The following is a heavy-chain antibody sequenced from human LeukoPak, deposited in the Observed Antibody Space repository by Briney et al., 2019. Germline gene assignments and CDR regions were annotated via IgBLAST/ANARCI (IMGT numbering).Heavy chain of an antibody. CDR1: GYTFSDYY. V-gene: IGHV3-11*01. D-gene: IGHD3-10*01. Sequence: GGSLRLSCAASGYTFSDYYMSWIRQAPGKGLEWASYISSSGSTIYYADSVKGRFTVSRDNAKNSLHLQMNSLRAEDTAVYYCASATMVGLIDYWGQGTLVTVSS. J-gene: IGHJ4*02. CDR3: ASATMVGLIDY. CDR2: ISSSGSTI.